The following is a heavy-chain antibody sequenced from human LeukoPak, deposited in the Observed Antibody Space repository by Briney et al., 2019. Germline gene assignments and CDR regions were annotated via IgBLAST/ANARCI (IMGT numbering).Heavy chain of an antibody. Sequence: GGSLRLSCAASGFTFSSYWMSWVRQAPGKGLEWVANIKQDGSEKYYVDSVKGRFTISRDNAKNSLYLQINSLRAEDTAVYYCARTRYFDWLVIDYWGQGTLVTVSS. CDR1: GFTFSSYW. V-gene: IGHV3-7*01. CDR3: ARTRYFDWLVIDY. CDR2: IKQDGSEK. D-gene: IGHD3-9*01. J-gene: IGHJ4*02.